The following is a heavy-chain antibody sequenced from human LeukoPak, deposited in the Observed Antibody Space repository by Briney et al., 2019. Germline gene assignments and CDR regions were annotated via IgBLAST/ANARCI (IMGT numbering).Heavy chain of an antibody. Sequence: SETLSLTCTVSGGSISSYYWSWIRQPPGKGLEWIGYIYYSGSTNYNPSLKSRVTISVDTSKNQFSLKLSSVTAADTAVYYCARRRDGYNWGYYFDYWGQGTLVTVSS. D-gene: IGHD5-24*01. CDR1: GGSISSYY. J-gene: IGHJ4*02. CDR2: IYYSGST. CDR3: ARRRDGYNWGYYFDY. V-gene: IGHV4-59*12.